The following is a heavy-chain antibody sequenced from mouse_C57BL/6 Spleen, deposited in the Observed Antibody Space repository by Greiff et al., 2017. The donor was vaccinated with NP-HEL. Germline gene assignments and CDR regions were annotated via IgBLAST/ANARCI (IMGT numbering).Heavy chain of an antibody. D-gene: IGHD1-1*01. CDR3: AIYYYGSSYYAMDY. V-gene: IGHV1-72*01. J-gene: IGHJ4*01. CDR2: IDPNSGGT. CDR1: GYTFTSYW. Sequence: VQLQQPGAELVKPGASVKLSCKASGYTFTSYWMHWVKQRPGRGLEWIGRIDPNSGGTKYNEKFKSKATLTVDKPSSTAYMQLSSPTSEDSAVYYCAIYYYGSSYYAMDYWGQGTSVTVSS.